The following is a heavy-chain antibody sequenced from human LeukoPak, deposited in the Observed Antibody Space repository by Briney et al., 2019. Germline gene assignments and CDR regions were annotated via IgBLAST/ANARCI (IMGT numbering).Heavy chain of an antibody. CDR1: GGSFSGYY. J-gene: IGHJ4*02. CDR3: ARGTDFWSGYWSTRGPQNY. V-gene: IGHV4-34*01. CDR2: INHSGST. Sequence: SETLSLTCAVYGGSFSGYYWSWIRQPPGKGLEWIGGINHSGSTNYNPSLKSRVTISVDTSKNQFSLKLSSVTAADTAVYYCARGTDFWSGYWSTRGPQNYWGQGTLVTVSS. D-gene: IGHD3-3*01.